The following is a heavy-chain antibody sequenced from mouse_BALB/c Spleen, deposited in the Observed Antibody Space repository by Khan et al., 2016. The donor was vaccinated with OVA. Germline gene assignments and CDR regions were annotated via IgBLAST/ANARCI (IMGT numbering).Heavy chain of an antibody. Sequence: VQLQESGAELVRPGTSVKMSCKAAGYTFTNYWIGWVKQRPGHGLEWIGDIFPGSGNTNYNEKFKGKATPTADTSSSTAYMQLSSLTSEYSAIYYCARPYYYGSSYDTMDAWGQGTSVTVSS. J-gene: IGHJ4*01. CDR3: ARPYYYGSSYDTMDA. V-gene: IGHV1-63*02. CDR2: IFPGSGNT. CDR1: GYTFTNYW. D-gene: IGHD1-1*01.